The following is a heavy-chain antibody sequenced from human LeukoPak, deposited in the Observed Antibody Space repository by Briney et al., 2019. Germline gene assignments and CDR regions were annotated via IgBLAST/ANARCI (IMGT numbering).Heavy chain of an antibody. Sequence: ASVKVSCKASGYTFTGYYMHWVRPAPGQGLEWMGWINPNNGGTNYAQKFQGRVTMTRGTSISTAYMELSRLTSDDTAVYLCARGRGSTSSNFDYWGQGTLVTVSS. CDR3: ARGRGSTSSNFDY. J-gene: IGHJ4*02. V-gene: IGHV1-2*02. CDR2: INPNNGGT. D-gene: IGHD2-2*01. CDR1: GYTFTGYY.